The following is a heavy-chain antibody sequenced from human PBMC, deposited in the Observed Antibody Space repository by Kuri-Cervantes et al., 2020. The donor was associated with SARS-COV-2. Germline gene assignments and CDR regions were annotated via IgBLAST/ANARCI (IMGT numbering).Heavy chain of an antibody. J-gene: IGHJ3*02. CDR2: IYHSGST. V-gene: IGHV4-4*02. CDR1: GGSISSSNW. CDR3: ARVRIVVVTDAFDI. Sequence: SETLSLTCAVSGGSISSSNWWSWVRQPPGKGLEWIGEIYHSGSTNYNPSLKSRVTISVDKSKNQFSLKLSSVTAADTAVYYCARVRIVVVTDAFDIWGQGTMVTVSS. D-gene: IGHD2-21*02.